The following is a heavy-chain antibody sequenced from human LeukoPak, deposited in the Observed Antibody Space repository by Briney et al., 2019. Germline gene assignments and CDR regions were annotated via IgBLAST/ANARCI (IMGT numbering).Heavy chain of an antibody. V-gene: IGHV3-73*01. J-gene: IGHJ4*02. Sequence: GGSLRLSCAASGFTFSGSAMHWVRQASGKGLEWVGRIRSKANSYATAYAASVKGRFTISRDDSKNTAYLQMNSLKTEDTAVYYCTIPRWELLPVGGNTVYYFDYWGQGTLVTVSS. CDR1: GFTFSGSA. CDR2: IRSKANSYAT. CDR3: TIPRWELLPVGGNTVYYFDY. D-gene: IGHD1-26*01.